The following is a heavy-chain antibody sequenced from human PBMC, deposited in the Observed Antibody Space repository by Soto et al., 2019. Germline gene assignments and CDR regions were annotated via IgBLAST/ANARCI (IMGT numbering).Heavy chain of an antibody. D-gene: IGHD6-13*01. CDR2: ISSSSSYI. Sequence: PGGSLRVSYAASGVNISGYSMNWVRQAPGKGLEWVSSISSSSSYIYYADSVKGRFTISRDNAKNSLYLQMNSLRAEDTAVYYCARDPFSSSSWYFWFDPWGQGTLVTVSS. CDR3: ARDPFSSSSWYFWFDP. CDR1: GVNISGYS. V-gene: IGHV3-21*01. J-gene: IGHJ5*02.